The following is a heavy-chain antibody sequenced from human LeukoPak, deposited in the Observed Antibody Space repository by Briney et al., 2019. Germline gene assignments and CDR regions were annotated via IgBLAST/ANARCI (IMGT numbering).Heavy chain of an antibody. CDR3: ARHGDFWGGRSWFDP. CDR2: FCTRGTT. V-gene: IGHV4-4*09. J-gene: IGHJ5*02. CDR1: GGSMSTYY. Sequence: NPSETLSLTCTVSGGSMSTYYWSWIRQPPGKGPEWIGYFCTRGTTHYNPSLKSRVTMSVDTSNNQFLLNLSSVTAADTAVYYCARHGDFWGGRSWFDPWGQGTLVTVSS. D-gene: IGHD3-3*01.